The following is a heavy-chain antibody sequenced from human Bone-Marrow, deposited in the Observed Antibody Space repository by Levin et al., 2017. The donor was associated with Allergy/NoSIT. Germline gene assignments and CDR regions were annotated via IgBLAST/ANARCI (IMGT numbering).Heavy chain of an antibody. CDR1: GGSISSYY. CDR2: IYYSGST. CDR3: ARAGRGAAAGFDY. V-gene: IGHV4-59*01. D-gene: IGHD6-13*01. Sequence: SQTLSLTCTVSGGSISSYYWTWIRQPPGKGLEWIGYIYYSGSTNYNPSLKSRVTISVDTSKNQFSLKLSSVTAADTAVYYCARAGRGAAAGFDYWGQGTLVTVSS. J-gene: IGHJ4*02.